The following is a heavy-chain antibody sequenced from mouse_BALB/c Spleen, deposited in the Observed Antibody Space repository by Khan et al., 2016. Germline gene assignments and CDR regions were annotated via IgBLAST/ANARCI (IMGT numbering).Heavy chain of an antibody. CDR2: IDPANGET. D-gene: IGHD2-4*01. CDR1: GFNIKDTY. Sequence: VQLQQSGAELVKPGASVKLSCLASGFNIKDTYMHWVKQGPEQGLEWIGRIDPANGETKYDPKFQGKATTTADTSSNTACLQLSSLSSEDAAVYYCTRGFDFDPFAYWGQGTLVTVST. V-gene: IGHV14-3*02. CDR3: TRGFDFDPFAY. J-gene: IGHJ3*01.